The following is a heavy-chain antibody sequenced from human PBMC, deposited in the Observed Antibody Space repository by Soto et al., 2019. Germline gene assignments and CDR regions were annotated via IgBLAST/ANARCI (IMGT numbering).Heavy chain of an antibody. CDR2: IYDSGST. J-gene: IGHJ6*02. D-gene: IGHD2-15*01. CDR3: ASTPPRVGAAHSNYYYYGMDV. Sequence: QLQLQESGPGLVKPSETLSLTCTVSGGSISSSSYYWGWIRQPPGKGLEWIGSIYDSGSTYYNPSLTSRVTISVDTSKTKFSMTLRSVPAADTAVYSCASTPPRVGAAHSNYYYYGMDVWGQGTTVTVSS. V-gene: IGHV4-39*01. CDR1: GGSISSSSYY.